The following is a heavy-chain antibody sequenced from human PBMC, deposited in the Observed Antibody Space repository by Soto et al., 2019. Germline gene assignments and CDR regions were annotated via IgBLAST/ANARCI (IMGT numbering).Heavy chain of an antibody. J-gene: IGHJ6*02. V-gene: IGHV3-23*01. D-gene: IGHD4-17*01. Sequence: PGGSLRLSCAASGFTFSSYAMSWFRQAPGKGLEWVSAISGSGGSTYYADSVKGRFTISRDNSKNTLYLQMNSLRAEDTAVYYCAKVRVSTYYYGMDVWGQGTTVTVSS. CDR2: ISGSGGST. CDR3: AKVRVSTYYYGMDV. CDR1: GFTFSSYA.